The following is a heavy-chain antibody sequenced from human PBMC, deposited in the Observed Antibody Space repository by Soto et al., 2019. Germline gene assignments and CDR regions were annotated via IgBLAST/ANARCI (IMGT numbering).Heavy chain of an antibody. J-gene: IGHJ4*02. Sequence: GRYLGLSSAASGFTFSSYGMHWVRQAPGKGLEWVAVIWYDGSNKYYADSVKGRFTISRDNSKNTLYLQMNSLRAEDTAVYYYLKWFLDFDWFLLAYWGQGSLVTVSA. D-gene: IGHD3-9*01. CDR3: LKWFLDFDWFLLAY. CDR2: IWYDGSNK. V-gene: IGHV3-33*06. CDR1: GFTFSSYG.